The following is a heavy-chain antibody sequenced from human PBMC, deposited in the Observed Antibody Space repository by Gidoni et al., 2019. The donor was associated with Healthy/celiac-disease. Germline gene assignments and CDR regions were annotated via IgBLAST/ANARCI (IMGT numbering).Heavy chain of an antibody. Sequence: QVQLVQSGAEVKKPGSSVKVSCKASAGTFSSYAISGVRQAPGQGLEWMGGIIPIFGTANDAQKFQGRVTITADESTSTAYMELSSLRSEDTAVYYCARGVRIAVAGQDYYGMDVWGQGTTVTVSS. CDR2: IIPIFGTA. V-gene: IGHV1-69*01. CDR3: ARGVRIAVAGQDYYGMDV. D-gene: IGHD6-19*01. J-gene: IGHJ6*02. CDR1: AGTFSSYA.